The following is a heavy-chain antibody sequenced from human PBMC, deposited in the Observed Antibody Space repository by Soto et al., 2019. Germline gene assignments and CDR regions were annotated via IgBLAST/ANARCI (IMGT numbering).Heavy chain of an antibody. CDR2: LSGTGDSA. V-gene: IGHV3-23*01. Sequence: EVQLLESGGGLVQPGGSLRLSCAASGFTFSSYALSWVRQAPRKGLEWVSALSGTGDSADYANSVKGRFTISRDDSKTTLYLVMSSLRVEDTAIYYCARDNGNYGSGSFAHWGQGTLVTVSS. CDR3: ARDNGNYGSGSFAH. CDR1: GFTFSSYA. J-gene: IGHJ4*02. D-gene: IGHD3-10*01.